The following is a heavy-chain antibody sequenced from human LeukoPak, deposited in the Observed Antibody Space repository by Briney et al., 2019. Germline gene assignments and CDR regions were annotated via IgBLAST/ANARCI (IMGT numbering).Heavy chain of an antibody. CDR3: AREKYYYGSGND. V-gene: IGHV4-38-2*02. Sequence: SETLSLTCSVSGYSISGGYYWGWIRQPPGKGLEWIGSIYHSGTTYYNPSLKSRVTISVDTSKNQFSLKLSSVTAADTAVYYCAREKYYYGSGNDWGQGTLVTVSS. D-gene: IGHD3-10*01. CDR1: GYSISGGYY. J-gene: IGHJ4*02. CDR2: IYHSGTT.